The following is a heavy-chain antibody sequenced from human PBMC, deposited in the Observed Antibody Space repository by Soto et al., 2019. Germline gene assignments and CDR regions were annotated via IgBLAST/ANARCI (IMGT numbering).Heavy chain of an antibody. D-gene: IGHD6-13*01. CDR1: GDSISSYY. Sequence: SETLPLTCTVSGDSISSYYWSWIRQPPGKGLEWIGYIYGSGSTNYNPSLKSRVTISVGTSKNQFSLKLTSVTAADTAVYYCAKKYGSSWCFDYWGQGTLVTVSS. V-gene: IGHV4-59*01. CDR3: AKKYGSSWCFDY. CDR2: IYGSGST. J-gene: IGHJ4*02.